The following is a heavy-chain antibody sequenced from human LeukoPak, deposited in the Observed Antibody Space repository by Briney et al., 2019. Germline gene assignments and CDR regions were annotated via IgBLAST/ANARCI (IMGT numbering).Heavy chain of an antibody. CDR1: GGSISSYY. CDR2: IYYSGST. V-gene: IGHV4-59*01. D-gene: IGHD3-22*01. Sequence: SSETLSLTCTVSGGSISSYYWSWIRQPPGKGLEWIGYIYYSGSTNYNPSLKSRVTISVDTSKNQFPLKLSSVTAADTAVYYCARNYDSSGYTTFGYWGQGTLVTVSS. J-gene: IGHJ4*02. CDR3: ARNYDSSGYTTFGY.